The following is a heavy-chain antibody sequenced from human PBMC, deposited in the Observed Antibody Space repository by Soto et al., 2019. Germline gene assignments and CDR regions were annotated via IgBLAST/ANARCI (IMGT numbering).Heavy chain of an antibody. J-gene: IGHJ6*02. CDR2: ISSSGSTI. V-gene: IGHV3-48*03. CDR1: GFTFSSYE. Sequence: EVQLVESGGGLVQPGGSLRLSCAASGFTFSSYEMNWVRQAPGKGLEWVSYISSSGSTIYYADSVKGRFTISRDNAKNSLYLQMNSLRAEDTAVYYCARWLVLYGMDVWGQGTTVTVSS. CDR3: ARWLVLYGMDV. D-gene: IGHD6-19*01.